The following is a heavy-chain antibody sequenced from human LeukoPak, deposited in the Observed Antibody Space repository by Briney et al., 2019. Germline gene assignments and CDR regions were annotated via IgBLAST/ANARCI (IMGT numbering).Heavy chain of an antibody. D-gene: IGHD2/OR15-2a*01. V-gene: IGHV3-30*18. J-gene: IGHJ4*02. CDR3: AKPVTSRIGNTDDY. CDR2: ISYDGSNK. CDR1: GFTFSSYG. Sequence: PGRSLRLSCAASGFTFSSYGMHWVRQAPGKGLEWVAVISYDGSNKYYADSVKGRFTISRDNSKNTLYLQMNSLRAEDTAVYYCAKPVTSRIGNTDDYWGQGTLVTVSS.